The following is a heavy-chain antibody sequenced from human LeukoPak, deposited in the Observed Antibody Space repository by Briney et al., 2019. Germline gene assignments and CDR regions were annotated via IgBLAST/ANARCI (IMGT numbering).Heavy chain of an antibody. D-gene: IGHD3-10*01. CDR1: GFTFSSYG. V-gene: IGHV3-30*18. CDR3: AKENTMVRGVIITYFDY. CDR2: ISCDGSNK. Sequence: GGSLRLSCAASGFTFSSYGMHWVRQAPGKGLEWVAVISCDGSNKYYADSVKGRFTISRDNSRNTLYLQMNSLRAEDTAVYYCAKENTMVRGVIITYFDYWGQGTLVTVSS. J-gene: IGHJ4*02.